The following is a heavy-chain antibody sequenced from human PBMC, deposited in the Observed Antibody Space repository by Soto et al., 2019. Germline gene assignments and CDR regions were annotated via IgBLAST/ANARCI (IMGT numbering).Heavy chain of an antibody. D-gene: IGHD6-19*01. Sequence: PGGSLRLSCAASGFTFDNSGMHWVRQAPGKGLDWVSGISWNSGSIGYADSVKGRFTISRDNAKNSLYLQMNSLRAEDTALYYCAKDIGGGTPPYSTGWYYFDSWGQGTLVTVSS. CDR3: AKDIGGGTPPYSTGWYYFDS. V-gene: IGHV3-9*01. J-gene: IGHJ4*02. CDR1: GFTFDNSG. CDR2: ISWNSGSI.